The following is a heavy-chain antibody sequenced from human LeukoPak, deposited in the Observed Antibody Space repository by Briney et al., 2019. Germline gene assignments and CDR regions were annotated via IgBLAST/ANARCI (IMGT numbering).Heavy chain of an antibody. J-gene: IGHJ4*02. Sequence: GGSLRLSCAASGFTLRSSAMSWVRQAPGKGLEWVSAISGSGGSTYYADSVKGRFTISRDNSKNTLYLQMNSLRAEDTAVYYCAKSHLTTRRGFDYWGQGTLVTVSS. CDR3: AKSHLTTRRGFDY. V-gene: IGHV3-23*01. CDR1: GFTLRSSA. CDR2: ISGSGGST. D-gene: IGHD3-10*01.